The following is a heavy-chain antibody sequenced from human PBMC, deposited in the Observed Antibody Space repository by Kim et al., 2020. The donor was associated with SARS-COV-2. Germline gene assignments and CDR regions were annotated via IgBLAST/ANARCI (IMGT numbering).Heavy chain of an antibody. CDR1: GFTFSNAW. J-gene: IGHJ4*02. D-gene: IGHD2-2*01. CDR3: TTTGSPIVVVPAAINAGVDY. Sequence: GGSLRLSCAASGFTFSNAWMSWVRQAPGKGLEWVGRIKSKTDGGTTDYAAPVKGRFTISRDDSKNTLYLQMNSLKTEDTAVYYCTTTGSPIVVVPAAINAGVDYWGQGTLVTVSS. CDR2: IKSKTDGGTT. V-gene: IGHV3-15*01.